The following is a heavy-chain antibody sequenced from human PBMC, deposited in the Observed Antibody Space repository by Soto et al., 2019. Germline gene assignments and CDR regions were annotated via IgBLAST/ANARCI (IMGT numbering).Heavy chain of an antibody. D-gene: IGHD2-8*01. Sequence: GGSLRLSCAASGFTFSSYAMHWVRQAPGKGLEWVAVISYDGSNKYYADSVKGRFTISRDNSKNTLYLQMNSLRAEDTAVYYCARDRGYCTNGVCYRVNWFDPWGQGTLVTVS. CDR3: ARDRGYCTNGVCYRVNWFDP. V-gene: IGHV3-30-3*01. CDR2: ISYDGSNK. CDR1: GFTFSSYA. J-gene: IGHJ5*02.